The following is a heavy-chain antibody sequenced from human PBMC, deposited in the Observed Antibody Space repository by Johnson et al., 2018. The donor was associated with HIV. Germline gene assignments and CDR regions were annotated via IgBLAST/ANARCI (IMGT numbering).Heavy chain of an antibody. Sequence: QVQLVESGGGVVQPGGSLRLSCAASGFTFSSYGMHWVRQAPGKGLEWVAFIRYDGSNKYYGDSVKGGFTISRDNAKNTLYLQMNSLRVEDTAVYYCAKDLYYDSSGYYYLTGSDVFDIWGQGTMVTVSS. CDR2: IRYDGSNK. J-gene: IGHJ3*02. CDR1: GFTFSSYG. D-gene: IGHD3-22*01. V-gene: IGHV3-30*02. CDR3: AKDLYYDSSGYYYLTGSDVFDI.